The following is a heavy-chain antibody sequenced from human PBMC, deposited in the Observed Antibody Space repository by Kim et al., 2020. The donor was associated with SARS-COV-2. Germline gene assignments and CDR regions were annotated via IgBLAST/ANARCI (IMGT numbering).Heavy chain of an antibody. V-gene: IGHV7-4-1*02. D-gene: IGHD3-22*01. CDR3: ARRKNDREGYHSPPDS. J-gene: IGHJ4*02. Sequence: ASVKVSCKASGYTFNTYAINWVRQAPGQGLEWMGWSNTYTGNPTFAQGFTGRFVFSLDTPVSTAYLQISSLQPEYTAVYYSARRKNDREGYHSPPDSWGPGTLVTVSS. CDR2: SNTYTGNP. CDR1: GYTFNTYA.